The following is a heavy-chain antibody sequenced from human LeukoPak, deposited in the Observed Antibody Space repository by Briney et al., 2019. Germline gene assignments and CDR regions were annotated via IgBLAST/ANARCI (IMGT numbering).Heavy chain of an antibody. CDR2: INQDGGGK. CDR1: GFTFSSYW. Sequence: GGSLRLSCAASGFTFSSYWMSWVRQAPGKGLEWVAKINQDGGGKYYVDSVKGRFTISRDNAKNSLYLQMNSLRAEDTAVYYCARSVMAPAPWGQGTLVTVS. CDR3: ARSVMAPAP. D-gene: IGHD5-24*01. V-gene: IGHV3-7*01. J-gene: IGHJ5*02.